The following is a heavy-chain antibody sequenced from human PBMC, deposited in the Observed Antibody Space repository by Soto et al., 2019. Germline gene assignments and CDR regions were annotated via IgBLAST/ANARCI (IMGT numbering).Heavy chain of an antibody. CDR3: TKEYTFSDKVFDY. V-gene: IGHV3-9*01. J-gene: IGHJ4*02. CDR2: ISWNSGNI. CDR1: GFTFDDYG. Sequence: EVQLVESGGGLVQPGRSLRLSCAASGFTFDDYGMHWVRQAPGKGLEWVSGISWNSGNIGQADSVKGRFTISRDNAKNSLYLQMDSLRPEDTALYYCTKEYTFSDKVFDYWGQGTLVTVSS. D-gene: IGHD1-20*01.